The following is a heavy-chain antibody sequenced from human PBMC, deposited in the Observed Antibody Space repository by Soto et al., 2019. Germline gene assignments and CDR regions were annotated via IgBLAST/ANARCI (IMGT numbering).Heavy chain of an antibody. D-gene: IGHD6-19*01. J-gene: IGHJ4*02. CDR1: GGSISSGGHY. CDR3: ARDVGALAVNQ. Sequence: QVQLEESGPGLVKPSQTLSLTCTVSGGSISSGGHYWSWIRQHQGKGLEWIRYIYYTGSTYYHPSLTSRVTISRGTSKNRFSLKLISVNASETSVYYCARDVGALAVNQWGQGTLVTISS. CDR2: IYYTGST. V-gene: IGHV4-31*03.